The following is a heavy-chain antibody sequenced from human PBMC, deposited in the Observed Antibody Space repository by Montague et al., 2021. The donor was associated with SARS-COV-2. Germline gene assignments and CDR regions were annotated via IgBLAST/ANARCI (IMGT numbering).Heavy chain of an antibody. CDR3: VRDHPYGGPRGAYDI. V-gene: IGHV4-59*01. Sequence: SETLSLTYTVSGGSITGYYWSWLRRSPGKGLEWIAYIYDGGAVNYNPSLRSRVTISTDTSKNQLSLKVNSVTAADTAVYYCVRDHPYGGPRGAYDIWGQGTVVTVSS. CDR1: GGSITGYY. J-gene: IGHJ3*02. CDR2: IYDGGAV. D-gene: IGHD4-23*01.